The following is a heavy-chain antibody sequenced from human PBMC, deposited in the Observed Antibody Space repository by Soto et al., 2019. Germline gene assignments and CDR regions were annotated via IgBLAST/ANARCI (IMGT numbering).Heavy chain of an antibody. J-gene: IGHJ4*02. CDR3: ARGEHSSSWYYFDY. CDR2: IIPIFGTA. V-gene: IGHV1-69*01. D-gene: IGHD6-13*01. Sequence: QVQLVQSGAEVKKPGSSVKVSCKASGGTFSSYAISWVRQAPGQGLEWMGGIIPIFGTANYAQKFQGRVTITADESTSTAYMELSNLRSEDTAVYYCARGEHSSSWYYFDYWGQGTLVTVSP. CDR1: GGTFSSYA.